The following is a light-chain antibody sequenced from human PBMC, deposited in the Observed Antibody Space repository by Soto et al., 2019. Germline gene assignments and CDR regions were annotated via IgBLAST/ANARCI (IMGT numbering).Light chain of an antibody. CDR3: QQTYSTPQP. V-gene: IGKV1-39*01. CDR1: QSIDKY. J-gene: IGKJ5*01. Sequence: DIPVTQSPSSLSAFVGDSVTITCRTSQSIDKYLNWYQHEPGKAPRLLINGASSLQSGVPSRFSGSGSATDFTLTISGLRPEDFATYYCQQTYSTPQPFGQGTRLEI. CDR2: GAS.